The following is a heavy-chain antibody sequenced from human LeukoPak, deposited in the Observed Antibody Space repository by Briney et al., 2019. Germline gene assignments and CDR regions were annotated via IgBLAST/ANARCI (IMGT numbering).Heavy chain of an antibody. CDR2: IIPLFGTA. V-gene: IGHV1-69*13. J-gene: IGHJ4*02. CDR3: ARSYTSGWYDVKY. CDR1: GGTFSNYA. D-gene: IGHD6-19*01. Sequence: GGSVKVSCKVSGGTFSNYAISWGRQTPGQGLEWLGGIIPLFGTANYSQKFQGSVAITADESTTTAYMDLSSLRSEDTAVYYCARSYTSGWYDVKYWGQGTLVTVSS.